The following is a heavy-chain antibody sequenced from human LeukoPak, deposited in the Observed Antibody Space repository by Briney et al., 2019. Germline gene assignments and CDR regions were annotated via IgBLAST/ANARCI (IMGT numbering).Heavy chain of an antibody. CDR1: GYTFTHQW. V-gene: IGHV5-51*01. D-gene: IGHD3-10*01. Sequence: GEALKISCKASGYTFTHQWIGWVRQKSGSGLEWMGIIYPRDSDTRYSPSFQGHVSVSASTSINTAYLEWSRLEASDTAIYYCASHSDVIGAIWGQGTLVTVSS. J-gene: IGHJ4*02. CDR3: ASHSDVIGAI. CDR2: IYPRDSDT.